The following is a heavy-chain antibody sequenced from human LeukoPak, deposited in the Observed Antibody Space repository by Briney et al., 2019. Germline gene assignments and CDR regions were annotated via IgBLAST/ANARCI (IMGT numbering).Heavy chain of an antibody. CDR1: GFTFSSHA. CDR2: ISGSGGST. D-gene: IGHD2-2*02. Sequence: GGSLRLSCAASGFTFSSHAMSWVRQAPGKGLEWVSAISGSGGSTYYADSVKGRFTISRDNSKNTLYLQMNSLRAEDTAAYYCAKPLGYCSSTSCHIYDYWGQGTLVTVSS. V-gene: IGHV3-23*01. CDR3: AKPLGYCSSTSCHIYDY. J-gene: IGHJ4*02.